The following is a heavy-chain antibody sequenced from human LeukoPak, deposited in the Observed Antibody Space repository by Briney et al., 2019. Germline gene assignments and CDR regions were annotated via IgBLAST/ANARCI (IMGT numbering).Heavy chain of an antibody. D-gene: IGHD2-21*02. CDR2: ISSNGCST. Sequence: GGSLRLSCSASGFTFSSYAMHWVRQAPGKGLEYVSAISSNGCSTYYADSVKGRFTISRDNSRNTLHLQMSSLRVEDTAVYYCARPPYCGGDCYWGQGTLVTVSS. CDR1: GFTFSSYA. J-gene: IGHJ4*02. V-gene: IGHV3-64D*06. CDR3: ARPPYCGGDCY.